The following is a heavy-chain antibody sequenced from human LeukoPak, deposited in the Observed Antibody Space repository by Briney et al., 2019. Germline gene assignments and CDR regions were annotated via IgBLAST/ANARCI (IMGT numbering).Heavy chain of an antibody. J-gene: IGHJ4*02. D-gene: IGHD2-2*02. CDR1: GFTLSSYA. CDR2: ISGSGGST. Sequence: GGSLRLSCAASGFTLSSYAMSWVRQAPGKGLEWVSAISGSGGSTYYADSVKGRFTISRDNSKNTLYLQMNSLRAEDTAVYYCAKGPNCSTTSCYTVGLIDYWGQGTLATVSS. CDR3: AKGPNCSTTSCYTVGLIDY. V-gene: IGHV3-23*01.